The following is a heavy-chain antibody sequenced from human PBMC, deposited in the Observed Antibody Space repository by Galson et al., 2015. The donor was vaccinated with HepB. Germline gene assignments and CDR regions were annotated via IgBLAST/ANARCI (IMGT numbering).Heavy chain of an antibody. D-gene: IGHD6-19*01. CDR3: ARQDGSGLYYFDY. CDR2: IYPGNSDS. Sequence: QSGAEVKKPGESLKISCKGSGYRFTSNWIAWVRQMPGKGLEWMGIIYPGNSDSRYSPSFQGQVTISADKSTRTAYLQWSSLKASDTAMYFCARQDGSGLYYFDYWGQGTLVTVSS. CDR1: GYRFTSNW. J-gene: IGHJ4*02. V-gene: IGHV5-51*01.